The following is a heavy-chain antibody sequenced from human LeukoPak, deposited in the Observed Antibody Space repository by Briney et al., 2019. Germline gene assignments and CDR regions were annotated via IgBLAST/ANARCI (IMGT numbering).Heavy chain of an antibody. CDR3: ARAHRRGYYYDSSGYPVLDY. V-gene: IGHV4-34*01. Sequence: SETLSLTCAAYGWSFSGYYWSWIRQPPGKGLEWIGEINHSGSTNYNPSLKSRVTISVDTSKNQFSLKLSSVTAADTAVYYCARAHRRGYYYDSSGYPVLDYWGQGTLVTVPS. CDR2: INHSGST. D-gene: IGHD3-22*01. J-gene: IGHJ4*02. CDR1: GWSFSGYY.